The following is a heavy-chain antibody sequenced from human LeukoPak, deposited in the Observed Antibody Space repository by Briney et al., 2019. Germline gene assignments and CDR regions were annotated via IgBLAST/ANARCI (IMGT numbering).Heavy chain of an antibody. V-gene: IGHV1-69*13. CDR2: IIPIFGTA. J-gene: IGHJ5*02. CDR3: ANLKKYSSSWYQRGANWFDP. CDR1: GGTFGSYA. D-gene: IGHD6-13*01. Sequence: GASVKVSCKASGGTFGSYAISWVRQAPGQGLEWMGGIIPIFGTANYAQKFQGRVTITADESTSTAYMELSSLRSEDTAVYYCANLKKYSSSWYQRGANWFDPWGQGTLVTVSS.